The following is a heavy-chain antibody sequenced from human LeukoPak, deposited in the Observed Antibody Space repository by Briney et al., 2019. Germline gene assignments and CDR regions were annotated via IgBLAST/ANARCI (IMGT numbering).Heavy chain of an antibody. V-gene: IGHV1-18*01. D-gene: IGHD3-9*01. CDR2: ISAYNGNT. Sequence: ASVKVSCKASGYTFTSYGISWVRQAPGQGLEWMGWISAYNGNTNYAQNFQGRVAMATDTSTSTAYMELRSLRSDDTDVYYCARELLVNPNRLPSDPWGQGTLVTVSS. CDR3: ARELLVNPNRLPSDP. CDR1: GYTFTSYG. J-gene: IGHJ5*02.